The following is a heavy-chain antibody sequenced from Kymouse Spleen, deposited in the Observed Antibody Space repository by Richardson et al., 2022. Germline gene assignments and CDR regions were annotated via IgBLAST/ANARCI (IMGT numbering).Heavy chain of an antibody. D-gene: IGHD3-10*01. CDR1: GFTFSSYG. CDR3: A*PMVRGVLYPPFDY. CDR2: ISYDGSNK. V-gene: IGHV3-30*18. Sequence: QVQLVESGGGVVQPGRSLRLSCAASGFTFSSYGMHWVRQAPGKGLEWVAVISYDGSNKYYADSVKGRFTISRDNSKNTLYLQMNSLRAEDTAVYYCA*PMVRGVLYPPFDYWGQGTLVTVSS. J-gene: IGHJ4*02.